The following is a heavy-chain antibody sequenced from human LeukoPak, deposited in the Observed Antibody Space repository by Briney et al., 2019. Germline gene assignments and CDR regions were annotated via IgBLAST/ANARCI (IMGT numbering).Heavy chain of an antibody. V-gene: IGHV3-64*01. D-gene: IGHD2-15*01. CDR3: ARASGRGLYYFDY. CDR2: ISSSGGNK. J-gene: IGHJ4*02. Sequence: GGSLRLSCAASGFTFNTYAMQWVREAPGKGLEFGSSISSSGGNKYYANSVKGRFTISRDDSKNTLYLQMGSLRPEDMAVYYCARASGRGLYYFDYWGQGTLVTVSS. CDR1: GFTFNTYA.